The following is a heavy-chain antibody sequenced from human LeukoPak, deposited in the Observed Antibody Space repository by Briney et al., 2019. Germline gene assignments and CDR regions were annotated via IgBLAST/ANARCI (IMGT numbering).Heavy chain of an antibody. J-gene: IGHJ6*03. D-gene: IGHD2-8*01. CDR1: GGSFSGYY. CDR2: VNHSGST. V-gene: IGHV4-34*01. CDR3: ARRCMLYRPPYYYYYMDF. Sequence: SETLSLTCAVYGGSFSGYYWSWIRQPPGKGLEWIGEVNHSGSTNYNPSLKSRVTISVDTSKNQFSLKLSSVTAADTAVYYCARRCMLYRPPYYYYYMDFWGKGTTVTVSS.